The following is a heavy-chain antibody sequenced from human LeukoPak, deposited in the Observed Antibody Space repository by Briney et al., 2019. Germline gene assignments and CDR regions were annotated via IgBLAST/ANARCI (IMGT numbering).Heavy chain of an antibody. D-gene: IGHD3-22*01. V-gene: IGHV3-30*03. J-gene: IGHJ4*02. CDR1: GFTFSSYG. CDR2: IPNDGRNN. Sequence: PGGSLRLSCAASGFTFSSYGMHWVRQAPDKGLEWVAVIPNDGRNNYYAESVKGRFTISRDNSKNTLYLQMNSLRTEDTAVYYCATSRDFYDTSGYYPYYFDCWGQGTLVTVSS. CDR3: ATSRDFYDTSGYYPYYFDC.